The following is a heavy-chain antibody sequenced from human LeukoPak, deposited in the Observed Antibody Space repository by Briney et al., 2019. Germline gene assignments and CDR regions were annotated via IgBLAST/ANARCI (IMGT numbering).Heavy chain of an antibody. D-gene: IGHD3-10*01. V-gene: IGHV3-23*01. CDR2: ISGSGGST. Sequence: GGSLRLSCAASGFTFSSYAMSWVRQAPGRGLEWVSAISGSGGSTYYADSVKGRFTISRDNYRNILFLQMNNLRIEDTAVYYCARVDELFYYGSGPDYWGLGTLVTVSS. CDR3: ARVDELFYYGSGPDY. J-gene: IGHJ4*01. CDR1: GFTFSSYA.